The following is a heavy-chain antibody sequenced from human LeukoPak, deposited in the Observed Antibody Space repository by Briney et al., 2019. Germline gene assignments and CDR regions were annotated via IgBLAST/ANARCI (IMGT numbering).Heavy chain of an antibody. CDR3: ARVGAGTISGAFDI. J-gene: IGHJ3*02. V-gene: IGHV3-11*04. Sequence: GGSLRLSCAASGFTFSDYYMSWIRQAPGKGLEWVSYISSSGSTIYYADSVKGRFTISRDNSKNTLYLQMNSLRAEDTAVYYCARVGAGTISGAFDIWGQGTMVTVSS. CDR1: GFTFSDYY. D-gene: IGHD6-19*01. CDR2: ISSSGSTI.